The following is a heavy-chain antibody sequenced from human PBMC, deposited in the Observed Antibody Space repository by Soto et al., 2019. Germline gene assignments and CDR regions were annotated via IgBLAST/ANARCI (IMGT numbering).Heavy chain of an antibody. D-gene: IGHD6-19*01. CDR3: AKDDNSGFFIGYYGLDV. CDR1: GGTFSNFA. Sequence: VRLVQSGAEMKKPGSSVKVSCKASGGTFSNFAISWVRQAPGQGLEWLGAIIPVHSTPKYEPKFQGRATISADESTSTAYMELSSLRSEDTAVYYCAKDDNSGFFIGYYGLDVWGPGTTVTVSS. V-gene: IGHV1-69*01. J-gene: IGHJ6*02. CDR2: IIPVHSTP.